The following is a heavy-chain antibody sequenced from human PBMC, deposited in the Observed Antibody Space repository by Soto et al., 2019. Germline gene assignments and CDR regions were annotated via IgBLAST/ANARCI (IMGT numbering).Heavy chain of an antibody. Sequence: WGSLRLSCAASGFTFSSYSMNWVRQAPGKGLEWVSSISSSSSYIYYADSVKGRFTISRDNAKNSLYLQMNSLRAEDTAVYYCARAYYYDSSGYYQKNWFDPWGQGTLVTVSS. CDR1: GFTFSSYS. J-gene: IGHJ5*02. CDR2: ISSSSSYI. CDR3: ARAYYYDSSGYYQKNWFDP. D-gene: IGHD3-22*01. V-gene: IGHV3-21*01.